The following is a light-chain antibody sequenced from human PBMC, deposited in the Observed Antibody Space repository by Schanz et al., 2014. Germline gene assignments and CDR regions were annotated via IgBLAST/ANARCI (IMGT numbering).Light chain of an antibody. J-gene: IGKJ1*01. V-gene: IGKV3-15*01. CDR1: QSVSSD. CDR3: QKYYNALWT. CDR2: GAS. Sequence: EIVMTQSPAILSVSPGERATLTCRASQSVSSDLAWYQQKPGQAPRLLIYGASTRATGIPARFSGSGSGTDFTLTISSLQPEDVATYYCQKYYNALWTFGPGTKVDIK.